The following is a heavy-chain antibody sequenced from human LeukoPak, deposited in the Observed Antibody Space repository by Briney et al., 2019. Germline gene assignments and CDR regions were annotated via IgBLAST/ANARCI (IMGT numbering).Heavy chain of an antibody. CDR2: IYPNSGGT. CDR3: ARSKESVAALFDP. Sequence: ASVKVSCKASGYMFTDYYMHWVRQAPGQGLEWMGWIYPNSGGTTYAQKFQGRVTMTRDTSISTAYMELSRLRSDDTAVYYCARSKESVAALFDPWGQGTLVTVSS. J-gene: IGHJ5*02. V-gene: IGHV1-2*02. CDR1: GYMFTDYY. D-gene: IGHD2-15*01.